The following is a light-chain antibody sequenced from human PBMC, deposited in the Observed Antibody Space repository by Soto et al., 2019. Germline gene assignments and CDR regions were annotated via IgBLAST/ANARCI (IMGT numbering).Light chain of an antibody. V-gene: IGKV1-5*01. CDR1: QTINKW. CDR2: DAS. J-gene: IGKJ1*01. Sequence: DIQMTQSPSTLSASVGDRVTITCRASQTINKWLAWYQHKPGKAPKLLIYDASNLETGVPSRFRGSGSGAHFSLGITSLQPEDFATYCCQQYSNYSRPFGQGTRVEIQ. CDR3: QQYSNYSRP.